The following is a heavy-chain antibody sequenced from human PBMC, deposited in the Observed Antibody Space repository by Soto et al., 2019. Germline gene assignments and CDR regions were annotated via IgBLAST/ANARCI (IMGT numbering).Heavy chain of an antibody. J-gene: IGHJ3*02. D-gene: IGHD3-10*01. CDR2: INHSGST. V-gene: IGHV4-34*01. CDR1: GGSFSGYY. Sequence: SETLSLTCAVYGGSFSGYYCTWIRQPPGKGLEWIGEINHSGSTSYNPSLKSQVTISVDTSKNQFSLNVTSVTAADTAVYYCARIWFGELDAFDIWGQGTVVTVSS. CDR3: ARIWFGELDAFDI.